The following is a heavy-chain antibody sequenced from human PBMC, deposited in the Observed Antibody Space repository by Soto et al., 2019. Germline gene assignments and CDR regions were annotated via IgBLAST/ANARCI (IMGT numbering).Heavy chain of an antibody. Sequence: SETLSLTCTVSGGSIRSSSYYWGWIRQPPGKGLEWSGSIYYSGSTYYNPSFKSRVTISVDTSKNQFSLKLSSVTAADTAVYYCARNHYYYDSSAKDAFDIWGQGKMVT. D-gene: IGHD3-22*01. J-gene: IGHJ3*02. CDR2: IYYSGST. CDR1: GGSIRSSSYY. V-gene: IGHV4-39*01. CDR3: ARNHYYYDSSAKDAFDI.